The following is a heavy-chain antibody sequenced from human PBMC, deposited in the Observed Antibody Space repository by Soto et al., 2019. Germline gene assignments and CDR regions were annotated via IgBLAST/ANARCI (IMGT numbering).Heavy chain of an antibody. CDR1: GFTFSGSA. CDR3: TSGIVVVPAAIGRDY. CDR2: IRSKANSYAT. J-gene: IGHJ4*02. V-gene: IGHV3-73*02. D-gene: IGHD2-2*01. Sequence: EVQLVESGGGLVQPGGSLKLSCAASGFTFSGSAMHWVRQASGKGLEWVGRIRSKANSYATAYAASVKGRFTISRDDSKNTAYLQMNSLKTEDTAVYYCTSGIVVVPAAIGRDYWGQGTLVTVSS.